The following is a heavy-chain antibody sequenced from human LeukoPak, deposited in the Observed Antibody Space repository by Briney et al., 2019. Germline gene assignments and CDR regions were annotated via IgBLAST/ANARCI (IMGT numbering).Heavy chain of an antibody. J-gene: IGHJ4*02. CDR2: ISGSGGST. Sequence: PGGSLRLSCAASGFTFSSYAMSWVRQAPGKGLEWVSAISGSGGSTYYADSVKGRFTISRDGSKNTLYLQMNSLRAEDTALYYCAKAPSSGWSPFDYWGQGTLVTVSS. D-gene: IGHD6-13*01. CDR3: AKAPSSGWSPFDY. CDR1: GFTFSSYA. V-gene: IGHV3-23*01.